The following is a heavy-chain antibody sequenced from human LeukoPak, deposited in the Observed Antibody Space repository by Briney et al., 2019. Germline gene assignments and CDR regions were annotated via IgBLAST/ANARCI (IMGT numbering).Heavy chain of an antibody. CDR3: ARDGVGATKRGAFDY. CDR1: GYTFTSYG. D-gene: IGHD1-26*01. J-gene: IGHJ4*02. V-gene: IGHV1-69*13. Sequence: SVKVSCKASGYTFTSYGISWVRQAPGQGLEWMGGIIPIFDTPNYAQRFQGRVTITADESTSTAYMELSSLKSEDTAVYYCARDGVGATKRGAFDYWGQGTLVTVSS. CDR2: IIPIFDTP.